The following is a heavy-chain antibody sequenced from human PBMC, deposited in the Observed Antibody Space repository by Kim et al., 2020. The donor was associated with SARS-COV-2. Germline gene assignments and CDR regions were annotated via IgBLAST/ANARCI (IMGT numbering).Heavy chain of an antibody. V-gene: IGHV4-59*13. Sequence: SETLSLTCTVSGGSISSYYWSWIRQPPGKGLEWIGYIYYSGSTNYNPSLKSRVTISVDTSKNQFSLKLSSVTAADTAVYYCARQITAMVNWYWFDPWGQGTLVTVSS. CDR3: ARQITAMVNWYWFDP. D-gene: IGHD5-18*01. J-gene: IGHJ5*02. CDR2: IYYSGST. CDR1: GGSISSYY.